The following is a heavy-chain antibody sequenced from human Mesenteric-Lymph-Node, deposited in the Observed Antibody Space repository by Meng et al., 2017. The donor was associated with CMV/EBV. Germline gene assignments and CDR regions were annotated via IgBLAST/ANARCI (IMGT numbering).Heavy chain of an antibody. CDR2: IYPGDSDT. V-gene: IGHV5-51*01. J-gene: IGHJ4*02. Sequence: GGSLRLSCKGSGYSFTSYWIGWVRQMPGKGLEWMGIIYPGDSDTRYSSSFQGQVTISADKSISTAYLQWSSLKASDTAMYYCARRSGFWSGYYNGYFDYWGQGTLVTVSS. CDR3: ARRSGFWSGYYNGYFDY. D-gene: IGHD3-3*01. CDR1: GYSFTSYW.